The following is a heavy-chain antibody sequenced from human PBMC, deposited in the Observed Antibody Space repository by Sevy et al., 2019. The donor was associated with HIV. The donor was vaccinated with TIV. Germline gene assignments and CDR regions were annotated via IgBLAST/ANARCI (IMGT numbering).Heavy chain of an antibody. D-gene: IGHD2-15*01. CDR3: ARDRYCGGGSCFDWYFDL. J-gene: IGHJ2*01. Sequence: SETLSLTCTVSGGSISGYSWSWIRQPPGKELEWIGYIFYTGSTNYNPSPKSRVTISVGTPTNKFALKLNSMTAADTAVYYCARDRYCGGGSCFDWYFDLWGRGTLVTVSS. V-gene: IGHV4-59*01. CDR1: GGSISGYS. CDR2: IFYTGST.